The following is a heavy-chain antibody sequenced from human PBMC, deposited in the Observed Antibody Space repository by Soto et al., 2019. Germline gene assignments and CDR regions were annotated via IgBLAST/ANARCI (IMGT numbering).Heavy chain of an antibody. CDR2: ISGSGGST. Sequence: GGSLRLSCAASGFTFSSYAMSWVRQAPGKGLEWVSAISGSGGSTYYADSVKGRFTISRDNSKNTLYLQMNSLRAEDTAVYYCATPSDCTNGVCWSPLEYWGQGTLVTVSS. CDR1: GFTFSSYA. V-gene: IGHV3-23*01. CDR3: ATPSDCTNGVCWSPLEY. D-gene: IGHD2-8*01. J-gene: IGHJ4*02.